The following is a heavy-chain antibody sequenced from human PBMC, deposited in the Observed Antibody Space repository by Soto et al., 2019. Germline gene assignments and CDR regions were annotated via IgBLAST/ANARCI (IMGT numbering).Heavy chain of an antibody. CDR3: ARDRVLAGIGEVDY. V-gene: IGHV3-30-3*01. J-gene: IGHJ4*02. CDR2: ISFDGNNK. CDR1: GFTFSNSA. D-gene: IGHD6-19*01. Sequence: QVQLVESGGGVVQPGRSLRLSCAASGFTFSNSAMHWVRQAPGKGLEWVAVISFDGNNKYYVDSVKGRFTISRDNSKNNLYLQLNSLRAEDTAVYYCARDRVLAGIGEVDYWGQGTLVTVSS.